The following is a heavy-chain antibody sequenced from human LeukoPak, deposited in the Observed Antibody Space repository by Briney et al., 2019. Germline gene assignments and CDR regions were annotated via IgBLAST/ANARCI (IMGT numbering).Heavy chain of an antibody. CDR2: ITSDGSST. Sequence: PGACLRLSCAATGFTSGTFWMHWVRQAPGKGLGCVSRITSDGSSTSQTDSVKAPFTISRANAKNTLYPQMNSMRAEDTAVYYCARGSSGSFWQAVDIWGQGTMVTVSS. CDR3: ARGSSGSFWQAVDI. V-gene: IGHV3-74*01. CDR1: GFTSGTFW. D-gene: IGHD1-26*01. J-gene: IGHJ3*02.